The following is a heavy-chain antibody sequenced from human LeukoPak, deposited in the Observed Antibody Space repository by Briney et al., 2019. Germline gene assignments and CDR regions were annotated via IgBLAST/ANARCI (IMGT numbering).Heavy chain of an antibody. V-gene: IGHV3-33*06. J-gene: IGHJ4*02. Sequence: PGGSLRLSCAASGFTFSSYGMHWVRQAPGKGLEWVAVIWYDGSNKYYADSVKGRFTISRDNSKNTLYLQMNSLRAEDTAVYYCAKGRRYSSGWYHFDYWGQGTLVTVSP. CDR3: AKGRRYSSGWYHFDY. D-gene: IGHD6-19*01. CDR2: IWYDGSNK. CDR1: GFTFSSYG.